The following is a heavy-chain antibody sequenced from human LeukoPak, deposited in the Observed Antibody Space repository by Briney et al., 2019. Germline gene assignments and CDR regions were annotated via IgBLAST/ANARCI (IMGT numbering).Heavy chain of an antibody. V-gene: IGHV1-2*02. CDR2: INPNTGGT. J-gene: IGHJ4*02. CDR1: GYTFTDHY. CDR3: ARDRNGPGYSREFDY. D-gene: IGHD6-13*01. Sequence: ASVKVSCKASGYTFTDHYLHWVRQAPGQGLEWMGWINPNTGGTNYAQKFQGRVTMTSDTSISTAYMELSRLRSDDTAEYYCARDRNGPGYSREFDYWGQGTLVTVSS.